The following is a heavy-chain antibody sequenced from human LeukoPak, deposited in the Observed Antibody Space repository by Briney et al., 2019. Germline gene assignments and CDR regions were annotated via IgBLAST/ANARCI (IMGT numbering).Heavy chain of an antibody. CDR2: IYYSGST. J-gene: IGHJ4*02. D-gene: IGHD6-13*01. CDR1: GGSISSSSYY. Sequence: SETLSLTCTVSGGSISSSSYYWGWIRQPPGKGLEWIGSIYYSGSTYYNPSLKSRVTISVDTSKNQFSLKLSSVTAADTAVYYCAGLRAAAAGTFDYWGQGTLVTVSS. V-gene: IGHV4-39*01. CDR3: AGLRAAAAGTFDY.